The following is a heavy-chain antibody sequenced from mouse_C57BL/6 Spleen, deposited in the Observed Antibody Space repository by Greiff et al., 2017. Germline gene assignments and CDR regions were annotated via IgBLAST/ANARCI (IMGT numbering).Heavy chain of an antibody. D-gene: IGHD1-1*01. Sequence: EVQGVESGGDLVKPGGSLKLSCAASGFTFSSYGMSWVRQTPDKRLEWVATISSGGSYTYYPDSVKGRFTISRDNAKNTLYLQMSSLKSEDTAMYYCARQEDYYGSSSFDYWGQGTTLTVSS. CDR3: ARQEDYYGSSSFDY. CDR2: ISSGGSYT. V-gene: IGHV5-6*01. CDR1: GFTFSSYG. J-gene: IGHJ2*01.